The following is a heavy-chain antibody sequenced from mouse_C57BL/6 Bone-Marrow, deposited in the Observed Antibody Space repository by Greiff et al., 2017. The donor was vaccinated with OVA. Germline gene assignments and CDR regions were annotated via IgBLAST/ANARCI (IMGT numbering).Heavy chain of an antibody. D-gene: IGHD4-1*01. CDR2: IYPRSGST. V-gene: IGHV1-81*01. J-gene: IGHJ3*01. CDR3: ATSWAWFAY. CDR1: GYTFTSYG. Sequence: VQLQQSGAELARPGASVKLSCKASGYTFTSYGISWVKQRTGQGLEWIGEIYPRSGSTYYNEKFKGKATLTADKSASTAYMELRSLTSEDSAVYFCATSWAWFAYWGQGTLVTVSA.